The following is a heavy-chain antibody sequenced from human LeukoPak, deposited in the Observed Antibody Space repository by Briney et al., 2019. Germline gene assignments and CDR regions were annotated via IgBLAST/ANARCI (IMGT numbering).Heavy chain of an antibody. CDR1: GFTFDDYA. V-gene: IGHV3-9*01. Sequence: PGGSLRLSCAASGFTFDDYAMHWVRQAPGKGLEWVSGISWNSGSIGYADSVKGRFTISRDNAKDTVYLQMNSLRAEDTAVYYCARVSIGWYSFDYWGQGTLVTAYS. D-gene: IGHD6-19*01. J-gene: IGHJ4*02. CDR2: ISWNSGSI. CDR3: ARVSIGWYSFDY.